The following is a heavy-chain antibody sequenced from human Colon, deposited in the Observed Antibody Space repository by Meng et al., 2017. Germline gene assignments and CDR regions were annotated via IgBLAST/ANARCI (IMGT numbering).Heavy chain of an antibody. CDR3: APKVTTVTTDFGH. D-gene: IGHD4-17*01. CDR1: GFTFSNYA. CDR2: IGASGSST. Sequence: GQLGEAGGVLVQPGGSLRLSCAASGFTFSNYAMSWVRQAPGKGLEWVSAIGASGSSTYYADSVKGRFTISRDNSKNTLYLQMNSLRAEDTALFYCAPKVTTVTTDFGHWGQGTLVTVSS. J-gene: IGHJ4*02. V-gene: IGHV3-23*04.